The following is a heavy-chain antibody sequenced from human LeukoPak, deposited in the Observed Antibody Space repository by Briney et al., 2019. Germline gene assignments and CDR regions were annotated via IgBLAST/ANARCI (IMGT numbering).Heavy chain of an antibody. CDR2: IYHSGST. CDR1: GYSISSGYY. CDR3: AREPRGYGEEGHYYYMDV. J-gene: IGHJ6*03. V-gene: IGHV4-38-2*02. D-gene: IGHD4-17*01. Sequence: SETLSLTCAVSGYSISSGYYWGWIRQPPGKGLEWIGSIYHSGSTYYNPSLKSRVTISVDASKNQFSLKLNSVTAADTAIYYCAREPRGYGEEGHYYYMDVWGKGPTVTVSS.